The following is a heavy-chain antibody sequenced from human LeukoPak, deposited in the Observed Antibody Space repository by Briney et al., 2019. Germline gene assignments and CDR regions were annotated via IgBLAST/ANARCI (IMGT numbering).Heavy chain of an antibody. CDR3: ATEVVTMVRGVIFSWFDP. J-gene: IGHJ5*02. CDR1: GYTLTELS. D-gene: IGHD3-10*01. V-gene: IGHV1-24*01. Sequence: ASVKASCKVSGYTLTELSMHWVRQAPGKGLEWMGGFDPEDGETIYAQKFQGRVTMTEDTSTDTAYMELSSLRSEDTAVYYCATEVVTMVRGVIFSWFDPWGQGTLVTVPS. CDR2: FDPEDGET.